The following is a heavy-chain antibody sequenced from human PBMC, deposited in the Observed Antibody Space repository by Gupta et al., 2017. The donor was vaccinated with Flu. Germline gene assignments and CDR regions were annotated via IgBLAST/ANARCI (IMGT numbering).Heavy chain of an antibody. CDR1: GGSISNYY. Sequence: QVQLQESGPGLVKPSETLSLTCTVSGGSISNYYWSWIRQPPGKGLEWIGYISYSGSTNYNPSLKSRVTISVDMSKKQFSLKLSSVTAADTAVYYCARDLYDYSNYVTYGMDVWGQGTTVTVSS. CDR3: ARDLYDYSNYVTYGMDV. J-gene: IGHJ6*02. V-gene: IGHV4-59*01. D-gene: IGHD4-4*01. CDR2: ISYSGST.